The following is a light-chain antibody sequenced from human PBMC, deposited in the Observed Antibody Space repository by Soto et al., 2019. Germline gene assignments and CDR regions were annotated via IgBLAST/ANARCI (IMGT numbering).Light chain of an antibody. Sequence: EIVLTQSPGTLSVSPGERATLACRASQSVSSNYLAWYQQKPGQPPRLLIYGASSRATGIPDRFGGSGSGTDFTLTISRLEPEDFAVYYCQQYSRLPRTFGQGTRVEIK. J-gene: IGKJ1*01. V-gene: IGKV3-20*01. CDR3: QQYSRLPRT. CDR1: QSVSSNY. CDR2: GAS.